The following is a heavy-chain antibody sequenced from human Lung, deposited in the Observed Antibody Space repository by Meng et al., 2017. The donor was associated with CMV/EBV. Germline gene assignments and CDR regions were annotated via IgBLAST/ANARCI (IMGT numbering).Heavy chain of an antibody. CDR3: ARDLGNSYGYDYYYYYGVDV. V-gene: IGHV3-21*01. CDR1: GFTFSSYS. D-gene: IGHD5-18*01. J-gene: IGHJ6*02. CDR2: ISSSSSYI. Sequence: GESLKISCAASGFTFSSYSMNWVRQAPGKGLEWVSSISSSSSYIYYADSVKGRFTISRDNAKNSLYLQMNSLRAEDTAVYYCARDLGNSYGYDYYYYYGVDVWGQGTTVNVSS.